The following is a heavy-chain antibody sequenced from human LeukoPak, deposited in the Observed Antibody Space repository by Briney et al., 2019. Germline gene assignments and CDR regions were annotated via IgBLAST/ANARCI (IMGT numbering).Heavy chain of an antibody. CDR2: IHYSGST. CDR1: GGSISSYY. D-gene: IGHD3-22*01. J-gene: IGHJ2*01. V-gene: IGHV4-59*01. CDR3: ARQTYYYDSSDYYYGYFDL. Sequence: SETLSLTCTVSGGSISSYYWNWIRQAPGKGLEWIGYIHYSGSTNHNSSLKSRVTISVDTSKNQYSLKLSSVTAADTAVYYCARQTYYYDSSDYYYGYFDLWGRGTLVTVSS.